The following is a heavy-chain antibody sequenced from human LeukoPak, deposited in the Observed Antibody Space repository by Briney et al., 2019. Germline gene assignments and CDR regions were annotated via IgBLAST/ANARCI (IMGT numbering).Heavy chain of an antibody. J-gene: IGHJ1*01. Sequence: GASVKVSCKASGYTFTGYYMHWVRQAPGQGLEWMGRINPNSGGTNYAQKFQGRVTMTRDTSISTAYMELSRLRSDDTAVYYCAVGSTLGYYDSSGYSGRYFRHWGQGTLVTVSS. D-gene: IGHD3-22*01. CDR2: INPNSGGT. CDR1: GYTFTGYY. V-gene: IGHV1-2*06. CDR3: AVGSTLGYYDSSGYSGRYFRH.